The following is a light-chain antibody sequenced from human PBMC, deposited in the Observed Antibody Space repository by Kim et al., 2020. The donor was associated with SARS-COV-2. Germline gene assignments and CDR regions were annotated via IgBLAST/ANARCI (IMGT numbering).Light chain of an antibody. Sequence: VALGPTVRITCQGDSLRSYYATGYQQKPGQAPRGVIYGKNNRPAGIPDRFAGSRSGNTASLTITGSQAGDEADYYCNSRGSNDNVVFGGGTQLTVL. V-gene: IGLV3-19*01. CDR1: SLRSYY. CDR2: GKN. CDR3: NSRGSNDNVV. J-gene: IGLJ2*01.